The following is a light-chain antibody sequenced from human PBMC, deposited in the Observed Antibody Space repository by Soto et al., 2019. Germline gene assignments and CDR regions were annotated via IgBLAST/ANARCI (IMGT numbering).Light chain of an antibody. CDR3: HPYEHLPT. J-gene: IGKJ5*01. CDR2: DAS. V-gene: IGKV1-33*01. CDR1: QNINNY. Sequence: DVHVTHSPSSLSSSVLDIVTITCQASQNINNYLNWYQQKPGRAPKILIYDASNLEAGVPSRFRGSGSGTDFTLTISRLQPEDIATYYCHPYEHLPTLGQGKRLEIK.